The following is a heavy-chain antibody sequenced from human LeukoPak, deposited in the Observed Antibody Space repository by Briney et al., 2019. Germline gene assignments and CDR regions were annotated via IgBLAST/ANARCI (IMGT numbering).Heavy chain of an antibody. D-gene: IGHD3-16*01. V-gene: IGHV3-48*03. J-gene: IGHJ3*02. Sequence: GGSLRLSCAASGFAFGDCEMNWVRQAPGQGLEWIASISSSGATTHYADSVKGRFGISRDNAKNSLFLQMSSLSAEDPATYFCASGLWGAFDIWAQGTMVSVSS. CDR3: ASGLWGAFDI. CDR1: GFAFGDCE. CDR2: ISSSGATT.